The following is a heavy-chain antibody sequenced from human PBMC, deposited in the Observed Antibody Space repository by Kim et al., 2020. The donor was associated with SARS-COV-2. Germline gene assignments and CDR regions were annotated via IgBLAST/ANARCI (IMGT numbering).Heavy chain of an antibody. CDR1: GFTFSSYS. Sequence: GGSLRLSCAASGFTFSSYSMYWVRQAPGKGLEWVAGISYDGTNKYYADSVKGRFTISRDNSKNTLYLQMNSLRAEDTAVYYCARSPGGYHDSWGQGTLVTVSS. V-gene: IGHV3-30-3*01. CDR3: ARSPGGYHDS. D-gene: IGHD6-25*01. CDR2: ISYDGTNK. J-gene: IGHJ5*01.